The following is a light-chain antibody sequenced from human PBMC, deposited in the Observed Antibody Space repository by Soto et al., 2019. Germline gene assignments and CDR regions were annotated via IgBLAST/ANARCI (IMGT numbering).Light chain of an antibody. V-gene: IGKV1-5*03. CDR2: KAS. J-gene: IGKJ1*01. CDR1: PSISSW. CDR3: QQYNSYWT. Sequence: DIPMTQSPSTLSASVGDRVTITCRASPSISSWLAWYQQKPGKAPKLLIYKASSLESGVPSRFSGSGSGTEFTLTISSLQPDDFATYYCQQYNSYWTFGQGTKVEIK.